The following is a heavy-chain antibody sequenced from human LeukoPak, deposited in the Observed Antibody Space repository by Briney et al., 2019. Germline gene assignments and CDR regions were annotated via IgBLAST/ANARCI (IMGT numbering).Heavy chain of an antibody. J-gene: IGHJ5*02. V-gene: IGHV4-4*02. CDR2: IYHSGST. Sequence: PSETLSLTCAVSGDSLSSSNWWSWVRQPPGKGLEWIGQIYHSGSTNYNPSLKSRDTISLDKSKNQFSLELTSVTAADTAVYYCARSFRYSGYDYYFDPWGQGTLVTVSS. CDR3: ARSFRYSGYDYYFDP. CDR1: GDSLSSSNW. D-gene: IGHD5-12*01.